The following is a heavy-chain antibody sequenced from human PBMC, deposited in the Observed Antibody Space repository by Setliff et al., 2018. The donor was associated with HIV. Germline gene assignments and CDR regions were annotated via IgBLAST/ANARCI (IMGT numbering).Heavy chain of an antibody. CDR1: GFTFSSYA. V-gene: IGHV3-30*04. CDR2: ISYAGSNK. J-gene: IGHJ5*02. CDR3: ARDRELNWFDP. D-gene: IGHD3-10*01. Sequence: PGGSLRLSCAASGFTFSSYAMRWVRQAPGKGLEWVAVISYAGSNKYYADSVKGRFTISRDNSKNTLYLQMNSLRAEDTAVYYCARDRELNWFDPWGQGTLVTVSS.